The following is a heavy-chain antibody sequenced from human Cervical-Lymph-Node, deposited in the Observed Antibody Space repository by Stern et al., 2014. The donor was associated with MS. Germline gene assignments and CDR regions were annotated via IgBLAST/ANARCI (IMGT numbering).Heavy chain of an antibody. Sequence: QVQLVQSGAEVKKPGASVKVSCMASGYSFTSYFINWVRQAPGQGLDWMGIINPSAGNTNYAQKFQGRVVMTSDTSTGTVYMELSSLRSEDTAVYYCARDEGADYWGQGTLVTVSS. CDR1: GYSFTSYF. J-gene: IGHJ4*02. V-gene: IGHV1-46*01. CDR2: INPSAGNT. CDR3: ARDEGADY.